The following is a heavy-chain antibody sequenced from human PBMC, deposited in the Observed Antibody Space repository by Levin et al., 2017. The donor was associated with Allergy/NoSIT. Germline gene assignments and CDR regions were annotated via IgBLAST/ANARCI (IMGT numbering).Heavy chain of an antibody. Sequence: PGGSLRLSCAASGFTFSDYYMSWIRQAPGKGLEWVSYISSSSSYTNYADSVKGRFTISRDNAKNSLYLQMNSLRAEDTAVYYCARDRGYDRRPTGNFDYWGQGTLVTVSS. CDR2: ISSSSSYT. CDR3: ARDRGYDRRPTGNFDY. D-gene: IGHD5-12*01. CDR1: GFTFSDYY. J-gene: IGHJ4*02. V-gene: IGHV3-11*05.